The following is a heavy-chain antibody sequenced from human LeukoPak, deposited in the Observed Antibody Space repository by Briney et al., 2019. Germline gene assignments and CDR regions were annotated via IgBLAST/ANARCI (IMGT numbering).Heavy chain of an antibody. Sequence: KPSETLSLTCDVSGYSISSGSYYWSWIRQPAGKGLGWIGRIYTSGSTNYNPSLKSRVTISVDTSKNQFSLKLSSVTAADTAVYYCARGRGYSYGYADVIAFDYWGQGTLVTVSS. D-gene: IGHD5-18*01. CDR2: IYTSGST. J-gene: IGHJ4*02. V-gene: IGHV4-61*02. CDR3: ARGRGYSYGYADVIAFDY. CDR1: GYSISSGSYY.